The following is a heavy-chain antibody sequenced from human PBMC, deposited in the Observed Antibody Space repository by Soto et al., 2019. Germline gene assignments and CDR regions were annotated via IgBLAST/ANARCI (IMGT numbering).Heavy chain of an antibody. CDR3: AHQYNWNINF. Sequence: QITLKESGPTLVNPTQTLTLTCTFSGFSLTTSGVGVNWIRQPPGKALEWLALIYWDDDKHYNPSLKSKLTITKDTSKNQVVLTMTNRDPGDTATYYCAHQYNWNINFWGQGTLVTASS. CDR1: GFSLTTSGVG. D-gene: IGHD1-20*01. CDR2: IYWDDDK. J-gene: IGHJ4*02. V-gene: IGHV2-5*02.